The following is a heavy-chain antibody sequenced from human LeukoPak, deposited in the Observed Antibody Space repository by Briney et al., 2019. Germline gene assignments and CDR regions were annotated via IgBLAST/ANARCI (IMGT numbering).Heavy chain of an antibody. CDR3: AKKYSSGWYGGNYYGMDV. J-gene: IGHJ6*02. CDR2: ISHSGGST. D-gene: IGHD6-19*01. V-gene: IGHV3-23*01. CDR1: GFTFSSYA. Sequence: GGSLRLSCAASGFTFSSYAMSWVRQAPGKGLEWVSAISHSGGSTYYADSVRGRFTISRDNSKNTLFLQMNSLRAEDTAVYYCAKKYSSGWYGGNYYGMDVWGQGTTVTVSS.